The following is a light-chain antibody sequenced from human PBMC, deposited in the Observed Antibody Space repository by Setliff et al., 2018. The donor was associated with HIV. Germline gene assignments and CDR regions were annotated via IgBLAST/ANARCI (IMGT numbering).Light chain of an antibody. CDR3: CSYAGSHTFV. J-gene: IGLJ1*01. Sequence: QSVLTQPRSVSGSPGQSVTISCTGTTSDVGNYNFVSWYQHHPGKAPKLMIFDVNKRPSGVPDRFSGSKSGNTASLTFSGLQAEDEADYYCCSYAGSHTFVFGTGTKV. CDR1: TSDVGNYNF. CDR2: DVN. V-gene: IGLV2-11*01.